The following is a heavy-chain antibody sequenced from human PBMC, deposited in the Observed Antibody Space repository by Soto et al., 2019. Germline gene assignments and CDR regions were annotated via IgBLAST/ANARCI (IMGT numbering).Heavy chain of an antibody. Sequence: QVQLQESGPGLVKPSQTLSLTCTVSGGSISSGGYYWSWIRQHPGKGLEWIGYIYNSGSTYFNPSLTSRGPIAADTSKNQLSLKLSSVTAADTAVYYCARDPAPWGQGTLVTVSS. CDR2: IYNSGST. V-gene: IGHV4-31*03. CDR3: ARDPAP. J-gene: IGHJ5*02. CDR1: GGSISSGGYY.